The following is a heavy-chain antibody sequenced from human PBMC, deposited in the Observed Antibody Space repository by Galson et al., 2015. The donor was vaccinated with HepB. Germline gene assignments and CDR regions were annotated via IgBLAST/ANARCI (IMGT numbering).Heavy chain of an antibody. CDR2: ISGSGGST. CDR3: AKARGYSSGRRFDY. J-gene: IGHJ4*02. V-gene: IGHV3-23*01. D-gene: IGHD6-19*01. Sequence: SLRLSCAASGFTFSSYAMSWVRQAPGKGLEWVSAISGSGGSTYYADSVKGRFTISRDNSKNTLYLQMNSPRAEDTAVYYCAKARGYSSGRRFDYWGQGTLVTVSS. CDR1: GFTFSSYA.